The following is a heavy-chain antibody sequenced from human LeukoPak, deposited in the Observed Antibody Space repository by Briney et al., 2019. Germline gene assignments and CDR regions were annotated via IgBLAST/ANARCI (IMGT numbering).Heavy chain of an antibody. CDR1: GGSISSYY. V-gene: IGHV4-59*01. CDR3: ARCTYYDFWSGYWFDP. CDR2: IYYSGST. D-gene: IGHD3-3*01. Sequence: PSETLSLTCTVSGGSISSYYWSWIRQPPGKGLEWIGYIYYSGSTNYNPSLKSRVTISVDTSKNQFSLKLSSATAADTAVYYCARCTYYDFWSGYWFDPWGQGTLVTVSS. J-gene: IGHJ5*02.